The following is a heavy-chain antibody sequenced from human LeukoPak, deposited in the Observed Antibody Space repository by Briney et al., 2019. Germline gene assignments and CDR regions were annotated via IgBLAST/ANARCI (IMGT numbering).Heavy chain of an antibody. J-gene: IGHJ3*02. CDR2: INWNGGST. V-gene: IGHV3-20*01. CDR3: ARVGLYYYGSGKSVGAFDI. D-gene: IGHD3-10*01. Sequence: PGGSLRLSCAASGFTFDDYGMSWVRQAPGKGLEWVSGINWNGGSTGYADSVKGRFTISRDNAKNSLYLQMNSLRAEDTALYHCARVGLYYYGSGKSVGAFDIWGQGTMVTVSS. CDR1: GFTFDDYG.